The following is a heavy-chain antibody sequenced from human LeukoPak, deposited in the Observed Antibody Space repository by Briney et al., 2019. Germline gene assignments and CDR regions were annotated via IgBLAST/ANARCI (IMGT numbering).Heavy chain of an antibody. CDR3: ARGLAHI. CDR2: ISSSGSTI. J-gene: IGHJ4*02. Sequence: GGAPRPFCVSSGDTFCTHTRSQVPHGQGQGLESGSHISSSGSTIYYADSVMGQFTISRDNAKSSLYLQMNSLRAEDTAVYYCARGLAHIRGQGTLVTVSS. CDR1: GDTFCTHT. D-gene: IGHD2-15*01. V-gene: IGHV3-48*03.